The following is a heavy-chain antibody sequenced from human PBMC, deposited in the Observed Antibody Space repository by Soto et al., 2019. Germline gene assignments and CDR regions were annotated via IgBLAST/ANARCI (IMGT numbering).Heavy chain of an antibody. Sequence: ASVKVSCKASGYTFTSYDINWVRQATGQGLEWMGWMNPNSGNTGYAQKFQGRVTMTRNTSISTAYMELSSLRSEDTAVYYCARGTYYDFWSGNTSYYGMDVWGQGTTVTVSS. CDR3: ARGTYYDFWSGNTSYYGMDV. J-gene: IGHJ6*02. CDR2: MNPNSGNT. V-gene: IGHV1-8*01. D-gene: IGHD3-3*01. CDR1: GYTFTSYD.